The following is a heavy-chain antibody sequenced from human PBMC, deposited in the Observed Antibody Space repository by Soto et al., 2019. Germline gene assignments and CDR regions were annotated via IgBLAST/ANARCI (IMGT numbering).Heavy chain of an antibody. CDR1: GFTFSSYA. CDR3: AEGGRGTARLNCLYYEMDV. J-gene: IGHJ6*02. V-gene: IGHV3-23*01. Sequence: GGSLRRSCAASGFTFSSYALRWVRQAPGKGLELLSPISGSGGSTYYADSVKGRFTISRDKSKDTLYLQMNSLRAEDTAVYYCAEGGRGTARLNCLYYEMDVWGQWTTVTVSS. CDR2: ISGSGGST. D-gene: IGHD6-6*01.